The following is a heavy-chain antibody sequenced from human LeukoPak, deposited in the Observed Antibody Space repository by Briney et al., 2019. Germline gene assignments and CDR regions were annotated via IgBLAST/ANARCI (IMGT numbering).Heavy chain of an antibody. Sequence: ASVKVSCKASGGTFSSYAISWVRQAPGQGLEWMGGIIPMFGTANYAKKVQDRIKITADESTSTVYLELTSLRSEDTAVYYCAREGVWGQGTLVIVSS. D-gene: IGHD3-16*01. V-gene: IGHV1-69*13. CDR3: AREGV. J-gene: IGHJ1*01. CDR2: IIPMFGTA. CDR1: GGTFSSYA.